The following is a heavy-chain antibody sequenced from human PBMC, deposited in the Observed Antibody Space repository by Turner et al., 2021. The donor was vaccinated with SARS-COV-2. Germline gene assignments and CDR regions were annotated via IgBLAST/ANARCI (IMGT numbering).Heavy chain of an antibody. V-gene: IGHV3-21*01. J-gene: IGHJ6*02. CDR1: GFTLSSYS. Sequence: EVQLVESGGGLVKPGGSLRLSCAASGFTLSSYSMNWVRQAPGKSLEWVSSISSSSSYIYDADSVKGRFTISRDNAKNSLYLQMNSLRAEDTAVYYCASIAAADPKYYHYYGMDVWGQGTTVTVSS. CDR2: ISSSSSYI. D-gene: IGHD6-13*01. CDR3: ASIAAADPKYYHYYGMDV.